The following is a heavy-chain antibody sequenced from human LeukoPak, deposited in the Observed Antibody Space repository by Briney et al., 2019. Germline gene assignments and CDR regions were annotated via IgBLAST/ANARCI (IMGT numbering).Heavy chain of an antibody. CDR2: INSDGSST. J-gene: IGHJ6*02. CDR1: GFTFSSYW. D-gene: IGHD5-18*01. Sequence: GGSLRLPCAASGFTFSSYWMHWVRQAPGKGLVWVSRINSDGSSTSYADSVKGRFTISRDNAKNTLYLQMNSLRAEDTAVYYCAREAGGYSYYYGMDVWGQGTTVTVSS. V-gene: IGHV3-74*01. CDR3: AREAGGYSYYYGMDV.